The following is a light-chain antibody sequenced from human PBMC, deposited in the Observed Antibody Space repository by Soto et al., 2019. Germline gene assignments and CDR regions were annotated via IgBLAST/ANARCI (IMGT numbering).Light chain of an antibody. Sequence: EIVMTQSQTTLSVSPGDRATLSCGASQNVYSNLAWYQQKPGQAPRLLISGPSTMATGIPVRFSGSGSGTEFTLSISSLQSEDSAIYYCQQYHIWPLTFGGGTTVEI. J-gene: IGKJ4*01. CDR2: GPS. CDR3: QQYHIWPLT. V-gene: IGKV3-15*01. CDR1: QNVYSN.